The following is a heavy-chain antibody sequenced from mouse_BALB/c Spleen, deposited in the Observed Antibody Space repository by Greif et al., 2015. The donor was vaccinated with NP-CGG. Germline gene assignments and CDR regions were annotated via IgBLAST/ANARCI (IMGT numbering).Heavy chain of an antibody. D-gene: IGHD2-4*01. Sequence: VQLQQSGSVLVRPGASVKLSCKASGYTFTNSWMHWAKQRPGQGLEWIGEIHPNSGNVNYNEKFKGKATLTVDTSSSTAHVDLSSLTSEDSAVFYCAKSGDYDNSFDYWGQGTTLTASS. CDR1: GYTFTNSW. CDR3: AKSGDYDNSFDY. V-gene: IGHV1S130*01. J-gene: IGHJ2*01. CDR2: IHPNSGNV.